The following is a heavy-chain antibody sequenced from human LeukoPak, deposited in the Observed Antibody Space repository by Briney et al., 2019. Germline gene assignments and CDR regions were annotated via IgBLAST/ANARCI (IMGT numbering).Heavy chain of an antibody. CDR1: GFTFSRHG. D-gene: IGHD1-14*01. J-gene: IGHJ4*02. Sequence: SGGSLRLSCAASGFTFSRHGMSWVRQAPGKGLEWISGISGSGDTTFYADSVKGRFTISRDNSKNTLYLQMNSLRAEDTALYYCAKPAKTDYADYWGQGTLVTVSS. CDR2: ISGSGDTT. V-gene: IGHV3-23*01. CDR3: AKPAKTDYADY.